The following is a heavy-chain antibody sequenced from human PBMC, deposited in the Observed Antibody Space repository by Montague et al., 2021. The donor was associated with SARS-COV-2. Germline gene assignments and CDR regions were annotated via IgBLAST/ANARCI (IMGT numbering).Heavy chain of an antibody. CDR1: GGSISSGSYH. D-gene: IGHD5/OR15-5a*01. J-gene: IGHJ4*02. CDR2: IYTSGTT. CDR3: AREHSVSWAHLDN. V-gene: IGHV4-61*02. Sequence: TLSLTCTVSGGSISSGSYHWSWIRQPAGKGLEWIGRIYTSGTTDYSFSLKSRVTISVDTSKNQFSLKLTSVTAADTAVYYCAREHSVSWAHLDNWGQGSLVTVSS.